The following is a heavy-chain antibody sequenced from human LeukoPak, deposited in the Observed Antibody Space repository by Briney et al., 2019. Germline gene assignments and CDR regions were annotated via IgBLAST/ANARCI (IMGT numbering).Heavy chain of an antibody. V-gene: IGHV1-46*01. Sequence: GASVKVSCKASGYTFTSYFMHWVRQAPGQGLEWMEIINPSGGSTSYAQKFQGRVTMTRDMSTSTVYMELSSLRSEDTAVYYCAREGVADSYDSSAYGNWFDPWGQGTLVTVSS. CDR1: GYTFTSYF. CDR2: INPSGGST. J-gene: IGHJ5*02. D-gene: IGHD3-22*01. CDR3: AREGVADSYDSSAYGNWFDP.